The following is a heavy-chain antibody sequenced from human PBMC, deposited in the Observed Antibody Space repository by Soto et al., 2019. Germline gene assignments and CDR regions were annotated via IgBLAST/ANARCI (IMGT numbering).Heavy chain of an antibody. CDR3: ARDLPQRITIFGVVRGYYYYGMDV. CDR2: IIPIFGTA. J-gene: IGHJ6*02. D-gene: IGHD3-3*01. CDR1: GGTFSSYA. Sequence: ASVKVSCKASGGTFSSYAISWVRQAPGQGLEWMGGIIPIFGTANYAQKSQGRVTITADESTSTAYMELSSLRSEDTAVYYCARDLPQRITIFGVVRGYYYYGMDVWGQGTTVTVSS. V-gene: IGHV1-69*13.